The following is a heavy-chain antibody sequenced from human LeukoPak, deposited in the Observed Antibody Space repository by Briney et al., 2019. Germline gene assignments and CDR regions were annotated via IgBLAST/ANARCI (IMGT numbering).Heavy chain of an antibody. V-gene: IGHV3-11*04. D-gene: IGHD3-3*01. J-gene: IGHJ4*02. Sequence: GGSLRLSCAASGFTFSDYNMRWIRQAPGKGLEWVSSISRSGSTKYYADSVKGRFTISRDNAKNSLFLQMNSLRAEDTAVYYCARDLRSGCTTGARVDYWGQGTLVTVSS. CDR1: GFTFSDYN. CDR3: ARDLRSGCTTGARVDY. CDR2: ISRSGSTK.